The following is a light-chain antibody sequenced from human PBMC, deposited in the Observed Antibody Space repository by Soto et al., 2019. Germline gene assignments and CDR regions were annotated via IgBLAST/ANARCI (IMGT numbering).Light chain of an antibody. CDR2: AAY. Sequence: DIQMTQPPSSLSASVGDRVTITCRASQSISSSVNWYQQKPGKAHKLLIYAAYSLQSGVPSRFSGCVSRTDFTLTISSLQPEDFANYYCQHSDSTLYTFGQGTNREIK. J-gene: IGKJ2*01. CDR1: QSISSS. V-gene: IGKV1-39*01. CDR3: QHSDSTLYT.